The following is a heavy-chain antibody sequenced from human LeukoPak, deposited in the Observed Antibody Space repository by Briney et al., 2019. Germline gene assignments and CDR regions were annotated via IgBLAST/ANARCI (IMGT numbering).Heavy chain of an antibody. Sequence: PGGSLRLSCAASGFTFSSYEMNWVRQAPGKGLEWVSYISSSGSTIYYADSVKGRFTISRDNAKNSLYLQMNSLRAEDTAVYYCASAPADGSGYYNFNYWGQGTLVTVSS. CDR1: GFTFSSYE. CDR2: ISSSGSTI. CDR3: ASAPADGSGYYNFNY. J-gene: IGHJ4*02. V-gene: IGHV3-48*03. D-gene: IGHD3-22*01.